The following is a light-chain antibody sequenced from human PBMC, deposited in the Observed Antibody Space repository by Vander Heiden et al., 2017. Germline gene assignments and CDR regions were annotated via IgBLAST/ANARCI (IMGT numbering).Light chain of an antibody. Sequence: DIVMTQYPLFLLVTPGEPSSISCRASQRRLNSYGYNSVDSFLQKPGQSPQLLIYMGSNRASAVPDTFSGSGSGTDFTLKISRGEADDVVVYYCCQGLQTPRTFGQGTKLEIK. CDR2: MGS. CDR3: CQGLQTPRT. CDR1: QRRLNSYGYNS. V-gene: IGKV2-28*01. J-gene: IGKJ1*01.